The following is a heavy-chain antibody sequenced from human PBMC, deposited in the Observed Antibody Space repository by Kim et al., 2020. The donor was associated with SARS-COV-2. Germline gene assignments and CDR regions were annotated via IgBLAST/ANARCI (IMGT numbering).Heavy chain of an antibody. J-gene: IGHJ4*02. Sequence: YYADSVKGRFTITRDNAKNSLYLQMNSLRAEDTAVYYCARDGGANYYFDYWGQGTLVTVSS. D-gene: IGHD2-15*01. V-gene: IGHV3-21*01. CDR3: ARDGGANYYFDY.